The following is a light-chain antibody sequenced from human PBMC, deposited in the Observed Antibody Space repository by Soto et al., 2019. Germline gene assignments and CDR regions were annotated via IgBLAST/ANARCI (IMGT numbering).Light chain of an antibody. CDR2: EVT. CDR3: SSYTITNTLV. J-gene: IGLJ2*01. Sequence: QSALTQPASVAGSPGPSITISCTGTSSDVGDYNYVSWYQQHPGKAPKLMIDEVTSRPSGVSNRFSGYKSGNTASLTISGLQAEYEADYSCSSYTITNTLVFGGGTKLTVL. CDR1: SSDVGDYNY. V-gene: IGLV2-14*01.